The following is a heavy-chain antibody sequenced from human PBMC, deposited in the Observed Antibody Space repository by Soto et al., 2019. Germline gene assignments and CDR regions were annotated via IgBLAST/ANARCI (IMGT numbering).Heavy chain of an antibody. CDR2: ISGSGGST. J-gene: IGHJ4*02. V-gene: IGHV3-23*01. D-gene: IGHD3-22*01. CDR1: GFTFSSYA. Sequence: PGXSLRLSCAASGFTFSSYAMSWFRQAPVKGLEWVSAISGSGGSTYYADSVKGRFTISRDNSKNTLYLQMNSLRAEDTAVYYCAKGLVEVLWLQEAFDYWGQGTLVTVSS. CDR3: AKGLVEVLWLQEAFDY.